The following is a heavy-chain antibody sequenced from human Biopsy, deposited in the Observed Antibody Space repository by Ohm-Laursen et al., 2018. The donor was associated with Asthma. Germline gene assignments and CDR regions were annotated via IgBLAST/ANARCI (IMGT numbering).Heavy chain of an antibody. V-gene: IGHV4-59*01. D-gene: IGHD2-2*01. J-gene: IGHJ4*02. CDR2: VYSTGST. CDR3: ARATSTGSQSGPHYFDH. CDR1: PGSISDYY. Sequence: SQTLSLTCTVSPGSISDYYWNWIRQFPGKGLEGIGYVYSTGSTRYNPSLKSRVTISLDTSLNQGSPRLSSVAAADTAMDYWARATSTGSQSGPHYFDHWGQGALVTVSS.